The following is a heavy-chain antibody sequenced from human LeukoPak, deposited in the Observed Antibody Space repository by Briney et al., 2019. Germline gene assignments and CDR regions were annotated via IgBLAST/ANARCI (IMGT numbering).Heavy chain of an antibody. CDR1: GYTFTSYG. J-gene: IGHJ4*02. CDR2: ISAHNGNT. CDR3: ARGYYCSGGSCYSGCFDN. V-gene: IGHV1-18*01. D-gene: IGHD2-15*01. Sequence: ASVKVSCKASGYTFTSYGISRVRQAPGQGLEWMGWISAHNGNTKYAQKLQGRATMTTDTSTSTAYMELRNLRSDDTAVYYCARGYYCSGGSCYSGCFDNWGQGTLVTVSS.